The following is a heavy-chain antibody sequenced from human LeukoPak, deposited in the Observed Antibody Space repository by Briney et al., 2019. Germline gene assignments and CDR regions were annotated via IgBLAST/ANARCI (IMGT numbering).Heavy chain of an antibody. V-gene: IGHV5-51*01. CDR3: ARRHLDYYDSSGYLDPDAFDI. CDR2: IYPGDSDT. J-gene: IGHJ3*02. D-gene: IGHD3-22*01. CDR1: GYSFTSYW. Sequence: GESLKISCKGSGYSFTSYWIGWVRQMPGEGLEWMGIIYPGDSDTRYSPSFQGQVTISADKSISTAYLQWSSLKASDTAMYYCARRHLDYYDSSGYLDPDAFDIWGQGTMVTVSS.